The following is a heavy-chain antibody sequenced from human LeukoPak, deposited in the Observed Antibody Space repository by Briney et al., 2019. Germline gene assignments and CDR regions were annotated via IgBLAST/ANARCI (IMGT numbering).Heavy chain of an antibody. Sequence: PSETLSLTCTVSGGSISSYYWSWVRQPPGKGPEWIGYIYYSGSTNYNPSLKSRVTISVDTSKNQFSLKLSSVTAADTAVYYCARPRDGWYFDLWGRGTLVTVSS. V-gene: IGHV4-59*01. CDR3: ARPRDGWYFDL. CDR1: GGSISSYY. J-gene: IGHJ2*01. CDR2: IYYSGST.